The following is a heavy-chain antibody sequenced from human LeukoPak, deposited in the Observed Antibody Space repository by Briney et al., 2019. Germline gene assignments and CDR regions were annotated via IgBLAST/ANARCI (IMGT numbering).Heavy chain of an antibody. D-gene: IGHD3-22*01. V-gene: IGHV4-34*01. CDR2: INHSGST. J-gene: IGHJ4*02. CDR1: GGSFSANY. CDR3: ARGRGYYVDYFDY. Sequence: SETLSLTCAVYGGSFSANYWSWLRQPPGKGLEWIGEINHSGSTNYNPSLKSRVTISVDTSKNQFSLKLSSVTAADTAVYYCARGRGYYVDYFDYWGQGTLVTVSS.